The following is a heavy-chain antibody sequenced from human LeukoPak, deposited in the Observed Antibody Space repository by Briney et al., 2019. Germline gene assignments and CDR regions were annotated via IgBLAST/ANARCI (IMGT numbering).Heavy chain of an antibody. CDR1: GYRFTSYR. D-gene: IGHD6-19*01. CDR2: IYPGDSNT. V-gene: IGHV5-51*01. CDR3: SRHVVAGTDDWFDP. Sequence: GESLPISCKGSGYRFTSYRICGGRQVPGKGVWWIAMIYPGDSNTSYSSSCEGPVTISDEQSISTGYLQERSLKARDTAMDYCSRHVVAGTDDWFDPWGEGTLVTVSS. J-gene: IGHJ5*02.